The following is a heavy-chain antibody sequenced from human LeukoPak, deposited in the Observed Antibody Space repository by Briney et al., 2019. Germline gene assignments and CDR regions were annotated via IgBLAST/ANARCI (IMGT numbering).Heavy chain of an antibody. J-gene: IGHJ4*02. CDR3: AGTPRGYSSSWYYFDY. CDR2: IYYSGST. CDR1: GGSISSYY. V-gene: IGHV4-59*08. Sequence: PSETLSLTCPVSGGSISSYYWSWIRQPPGKGLEWIGYIYYSGSTNYNPSLKSRVTISVDTSKNQFSLKLSSVTAADTAVYYCAGTPRGYSSSWYYFDYWGQGTLVTVSS. D-gene: IGHD6-13*01.